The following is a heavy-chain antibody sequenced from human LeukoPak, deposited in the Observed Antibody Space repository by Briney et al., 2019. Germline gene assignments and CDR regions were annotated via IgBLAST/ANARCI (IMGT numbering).Heavy chain of an antibody. CDR2: IASDGSST. J-gene: IGHJ4*02. V-gene: IGHV3-74*01. Sequence: GGSLRLSCAASGFTFSSNWMNWVRHAPGKGLVWVSRIASDGSSTTYADSVKGRFSISRDNAKNTLYLQMNSLRVEDTAVYYCARGRPHGNDYRGQGTLVTVSS. CDR3: ARGRPHGNDY. CDR1: GFTFSSNW. D-gene: IGHD4-23*01.